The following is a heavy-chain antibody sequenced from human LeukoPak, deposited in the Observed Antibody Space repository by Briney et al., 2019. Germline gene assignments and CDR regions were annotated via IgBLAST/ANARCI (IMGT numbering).Heavy chain of an antibody. CDR1: GFTFSSYS. CDR3: ARDASGFWSGYYNDWYFDL. V-gene: IGHV3-21*01. CDR2: ISSSSSYI. Sequence: PGGSLRLSCAASGFTFSSYSMNWVRQAPGKGLEWVSSISSSSSYIYYADSVKGRFTISRDNAKNSLYLQMNSLRAEDTAVYYCARDASGFWSGYYNDWYFDLWGRGTLVTVSS. J-gene: IGHJ2*01. D-gene: IGHD3-3*01.